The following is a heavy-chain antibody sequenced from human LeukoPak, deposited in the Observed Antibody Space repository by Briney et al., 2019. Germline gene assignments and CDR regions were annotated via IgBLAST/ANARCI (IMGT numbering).Heavy chain of an antibody. CDR1: GLTVSNNY. D-gene: IGHD6-25*01. CDR2: IFSGGGT. V-gene: IGHV3-66*01. CDR3: ARDPGAAAGNLWS. Sequence: GGSVRLSCVVSGLTVSNNYMTWVRRAPGKGLEWVSLIFSGGGTYYADSVKGRFTISRDSSKNTLYLQMNSLRAEDTALYYCARDPGAAAGNLWSWGQGTLVTVSS. J-gene: IGHJ5*02.